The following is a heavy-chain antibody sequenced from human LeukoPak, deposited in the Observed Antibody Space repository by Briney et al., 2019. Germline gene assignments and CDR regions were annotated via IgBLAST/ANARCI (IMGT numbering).Heavy chain of an antibody. CDR3: ARGLKTYYYDSSGYSLGY. CDR2: IIPIFGTA. J-gene: IGHJ4*02. Sequence: ASVKVSCKAFGGTFSSYAISWVRQAPGQGLEWMGRIIPIFGTANYAQKFQGRVTITTDESTSTAYMELSSLRSEDTAVYYCARGLKTYYYDSSGYSLGYWGQGTLVTVTS. D-gene: IGHD3-22*01. CDR1: GGTFSSYA. V-gene: IGHV1-69*05.